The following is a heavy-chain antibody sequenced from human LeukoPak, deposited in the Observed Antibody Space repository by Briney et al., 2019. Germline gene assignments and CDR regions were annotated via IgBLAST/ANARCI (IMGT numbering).Heavy chain of an antibody. D-gene: IGHD4-11*01. V-gene: IGHV3-33*01. J-gene: IGHJ4*02. Sequence: GRSLRLSCAASGFTFSNYGMHWVRQAPGKGLEWVAIIWYDGSNKYYADSVKGRFTISRDNSKNTLYLQMNSLRAEDTAVYYCADSNYWYPVDYWGQGTLVTVSS. CDR3: ADSNYWYPVDY. CDR2: IWYDGSNK. CDR1: GFTFSNYG.